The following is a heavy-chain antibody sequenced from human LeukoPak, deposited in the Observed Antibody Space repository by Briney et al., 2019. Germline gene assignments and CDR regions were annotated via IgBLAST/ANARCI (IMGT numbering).Heavy chain of an antibody. CDR2: ISAYNGNT. CDR1: DYTFTNYG. D-gene: IGHD6-13*01. J-gene: IGHJ3*02. Sequence: ASVKVSCKASDYTFTNYGISWVRQAPGQGLEWMGWISAYNGNTNYAQKLQGRVTMTTDTPTNTAYMELRSLRSDDTAVYFCARVGRGRAAAGFGAFDIWGQGTRVTVSS. CDR3: ARVGRGRAAAGFGAFDI. V-gene: IGHV1-18*01.